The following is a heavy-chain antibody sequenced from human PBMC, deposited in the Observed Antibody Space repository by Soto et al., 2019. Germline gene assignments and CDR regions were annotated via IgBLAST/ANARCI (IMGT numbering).Heavy chain of an antibody. D-gene: IGHD1-7*01. J-gene: IGHJ3*01. Sequence: PGGSLRLSCAASGFTFSSDGMHWVRQAPGKGLEWVAVISYDGSYQYYVDSVKGRFTISRDNSKNTLYLQMNSLRAEDTAVYYCAKDEISKTIRGDAFNFWGQGKMVTVSS. V-gene: IGHV3-30*18. CDR2: ISYDGSYQ. CDR1: GFTFSSDG. CDR3: AKDEISKTIRGDAFNF.